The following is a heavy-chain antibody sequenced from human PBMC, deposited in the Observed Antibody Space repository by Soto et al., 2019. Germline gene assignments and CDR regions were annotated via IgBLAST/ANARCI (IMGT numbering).Heavy chain of an antibody. CDR3: AKGSSSELYYYYGMDV. CDR2: ISGSGGST. V-gene: IGHV3-23*01. CDR1: GFTFSSYA. J-gene: IGHJ6*02. Sequence: EVQLLESGGGLVQHGGSLRLSCAASGFTFSSYAMSWVRQAPGKGLEWVSAISGSGGSTYYADSVKGRFTISRDNSKNTLYLQMNSLRAEDTAVYYCAKGSSSELYYYYGMDVWGQGTTVTVSS. D-gene: IGHD6-6*01.